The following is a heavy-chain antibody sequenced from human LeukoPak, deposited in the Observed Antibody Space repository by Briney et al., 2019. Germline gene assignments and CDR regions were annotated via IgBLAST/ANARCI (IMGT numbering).Heavy chain of an antibody. CDR1: GFTFSSYS. D-gene: IGHD3-22*01. CDR3: ARTDYYDSSGYSDMFDAFDI. V-gene: IGHV3-21*01. CDR2: ISSSTSYI. J-gene: IGHJ3*02. Sequence: PGGSLRLSCAASGFTFSSYSMNWVRQAPGKGLEWVSSISSSTSYIYYADSVKGRFTISRDNAKNSLYLQMNSLRAEDTAVYYCARTDYYDSSGYSDMFDAFDIWGQGTMVTVSS.